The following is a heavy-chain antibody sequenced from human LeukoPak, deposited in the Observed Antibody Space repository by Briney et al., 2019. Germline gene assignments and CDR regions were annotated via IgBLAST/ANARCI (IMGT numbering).Heavy chain of an antibody. Sequence: GGSLRLSCAASGFTVSSNYMSWVRQAPGKGLEWVSVIYSGGSTYYADSVKGRFTISRDNSKNTLYLQMNSLRAEDTAVYYCARVGAYSSTPSRVFDIWGQGTMVTVSS. J-gene: IGHJ3*02. CDR2: IYSGGST. V-gene: IGHV3-66*01. CDR3: ARVGAYSSTPSRVFDI. D-gene: IGHD6-19*01. CDR1: GFTVSSNY.